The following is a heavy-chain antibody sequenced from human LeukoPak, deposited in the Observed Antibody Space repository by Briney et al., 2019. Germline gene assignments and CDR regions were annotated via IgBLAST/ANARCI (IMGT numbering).Heavy chain of an antibody. V-gene: IGHV1-69*13. D-gene: IGHD3-22*01. J-gene: IGHJ4*02. CDR3: ARDPGGRDDSSGYTDY. CDR2: IIPIFGTA. Sequence: GASVKVSCKASGGTFSSYAISWVRQAPGQGLERMGGIIPIFGTANYAQKFQGRVTITADESTSTAYMELSSLRSEDTAVYYCARDPGGRDDSSGYTDYWGQGTLVTVSS. CDR1: GGTFSSYA.